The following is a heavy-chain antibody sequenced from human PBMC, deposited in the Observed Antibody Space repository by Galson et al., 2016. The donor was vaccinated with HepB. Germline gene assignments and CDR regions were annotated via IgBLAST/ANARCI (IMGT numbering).Heavy chain of an antibody. Sequence: SLRLSCAASGFTFSQRGMHWVRQAPGKGLEWVAADSMDGGRKFYADSVKGRFTISRDNSNNMLFLQMSSLRVDDTAVYYCAKRHEYCPPVGCSVDSWGQGTLVSVSS. V-gene: IGHV3-30*18. CDR3: AKRHEYCPPVGCSVDS. J-gene: IGHJ4*02. CDR1: GFTFSQRG. D-gene: IGHD2/OR15-2a*01. CDR2: DSMDGGRK.